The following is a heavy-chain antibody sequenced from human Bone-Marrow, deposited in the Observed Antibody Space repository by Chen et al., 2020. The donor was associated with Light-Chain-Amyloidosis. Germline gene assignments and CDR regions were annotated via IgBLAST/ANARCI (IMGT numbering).Heavy chain of an antibody. J-gene: IGHJ4*02. Sequence: EVQLEQSGPEVNKPGVSLKISCKGSGYPFPNYWIGWVRQMPGKGLEWMGVIYPDDSDARYSPSFEGQVTISADKSITTAYLQWRSLKASDTAMYYCARRRDGYNFDYWGQGTLVTVSS. CDR2: IYPDDSDA. V-gene: IGHV5-51*01. D-gene: IGHD5-12*01. CDR3: ARRRDGYNFDY. CDR1: GYPFPNYW.